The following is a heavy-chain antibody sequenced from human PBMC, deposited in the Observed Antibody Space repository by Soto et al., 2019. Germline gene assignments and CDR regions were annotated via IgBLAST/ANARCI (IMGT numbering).Heavy chain of an antibody. CDR1: GFTFEDYG. V-gene: IGHV3-20*01. CDR3: ARRSSNQQVCDY. J-gene: IGHJ4*02. D-gene: IGHD6-13*01. CDR2: ISWDGGTT. Sequence: EVQLVESGGGVAQPGGSLRLSCAASGFTFEDYGMNWVRQAPGKGLEWLSGISWDGGTTVYADSVKGRFTVSRNNAKSSLCQQMSSLTAGETVYYHGARRSSNQQVCDYWGQGTLVTVSS.